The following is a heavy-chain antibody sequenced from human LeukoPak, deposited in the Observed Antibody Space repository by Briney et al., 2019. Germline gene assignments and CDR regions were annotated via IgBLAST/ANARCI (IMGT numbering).Heavy chain of an antibody. J-gene: IGHJ4*02. CDR1: GFTFSSYW. D-gene: IGHD6-19*01. CDR3: ARDGLIDSSGWYGY. Sequence: GGSLRLSCAVSGFTFSSYWMSWVRQAPGKGLEWVANIKQDGSEKYYVDSVKGRFTISRDNAKNSLYLQMNSLRAEDTAVYYCARDGLIDSSGWYGYWGQGTLVTVSS. CDR2: IKQDGSEK. V-gene: IGHV3-7*01.